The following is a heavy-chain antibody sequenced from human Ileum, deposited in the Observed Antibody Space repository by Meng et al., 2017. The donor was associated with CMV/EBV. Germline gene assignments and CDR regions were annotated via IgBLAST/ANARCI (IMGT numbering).Heavy chain of an antibody. V-gene: IGHV3-30*02. D-gene: IGHD3-3*01. CDR3: TKDKGLRYLEWLGG. CDR2: ISFDGTIE. CDR1: GFTFSSYG. J-gene: IGHJ4*02. Sequence: GGSLRISCAASGFTFSSYGMHWVRQAPGKGLEWVTFISFDGTIEYYEDSVKGRFTISRDNSRNTLYLQMNSLRVEDTAVYYCTKDKGLRYLEWLGGRGQGTLVTVSS.